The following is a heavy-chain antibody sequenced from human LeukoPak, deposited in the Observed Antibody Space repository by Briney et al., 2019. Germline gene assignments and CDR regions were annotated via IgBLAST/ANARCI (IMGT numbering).Heavy chain of an antibody. Sequence: PSDTLSLTCSVSGGSINRYYWSWIWKPPGKGLECLGYISYSGTTNFNPSLKSRVTVTVDTSKNQFSLKVTSVTAADTAVYFCARGGTEYPGVPFDYWGQGTLVTVSS. CDR1: GGSINRYY. CDR2: ISYSGTT. V-gene: IGHV4-59*08. D-gene: IGHD1-14*01. J-gene: IGHJ4*02. CDR3: ARGGTEYPGVPFDY.